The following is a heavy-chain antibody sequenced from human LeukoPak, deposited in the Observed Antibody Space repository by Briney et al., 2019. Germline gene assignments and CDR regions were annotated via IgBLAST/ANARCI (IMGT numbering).Heavy chain of an antibody. V-gene: IGHV3-23*01. CDR2: ISGSGAST. D-gene: IGHD3-10*01. CDR3: AKRDTMIRGLDY. J-gene: IGHJ4*02. Sequence: PGGSLRLSCAAAGFTFSGYDVSWVRQAPGKGLEWVTTISGSGASTYYADSVKGRFTISRDNPKNTLYLQMNSLRAEDTAVYYCAKRDTMIRGLDYWGQGTLVTVSS. CDR1: GFTFSGYD.